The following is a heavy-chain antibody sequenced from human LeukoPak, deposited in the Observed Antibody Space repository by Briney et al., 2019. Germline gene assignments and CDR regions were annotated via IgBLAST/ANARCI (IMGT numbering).Heavy chain of an antibody. J-gene: IGHJ4*02. Sequence: SETLSLTCTVSGGSISSSSYYWGWLRQPPGKGLEWIGSIYYSGSTYYNPSLKSRVTISVDTSKNQFSLKLSSVTAADTAVYYCACSPYIAEVPYYFDYWGQGTLVTVSS. CDR1: GGSISSSSYY. CDR2: IYYSGST. D-gene: IGHD6-13*01. V-gene: IGHV4-39*01. CDR3: ACSPYIAEVPYYFDY.